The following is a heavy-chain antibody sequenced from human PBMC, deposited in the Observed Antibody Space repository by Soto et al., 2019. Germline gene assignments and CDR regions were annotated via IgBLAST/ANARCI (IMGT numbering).Heavy chain of an antibody. Sequence: GASVKVSCKASGGTFSSYAISWVRQAPGQGLEWMGGIIPIFGTANYAQKFQGRVTITADESTSTAYMELSSLRSEDTAVYYCARVALQYDSSGYYPYWGQGTLVTVSS. CDR2: IIPIFGTA. D-gene: IGHD3-22*01. J-gene: IGHJ4*02. V-gene: IGHV1-69*13. CDR1: GGTFSSYA. CDR3: ARVALQYDSSGYYPY.